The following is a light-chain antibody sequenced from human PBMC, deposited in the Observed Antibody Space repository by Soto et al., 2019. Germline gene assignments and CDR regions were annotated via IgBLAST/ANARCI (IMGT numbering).Light chain of an antibody. CDR2: DAS. V-gene: IGKV3-20*01. CDR1: QTVSSNF. J-gene: IGKJ1*01. Sequence: EIVLTQSPGTLSLSPGERGTLSCRASQTVSSNFLAWYQQKPGQAPRLLIFDASTRVTGIPDRFTGSGSGTDFTLTISRLEPEDFAVYYCQFYGDPSKTFGQGTKVEIK. CDR3: QFYGDPSKT.